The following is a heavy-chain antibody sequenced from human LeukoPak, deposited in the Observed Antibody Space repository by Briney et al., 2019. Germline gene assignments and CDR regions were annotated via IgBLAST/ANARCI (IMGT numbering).Heavy chain of an antibody. J-gene: IGHJ5*02. CDR1: GGTFISYA. Sequence: SVKVSCKASGGTFISYAISWVRQAPGQGLEWMGGIIPIFGTANYAQKFQGRVTITADESTSTAYMELSSLRSEDTAVYYCARGGYCSSTSCYESWFDPWGQGTLVTVSS. D-gene: IGHD2-2*01. CDR2: IIPIFGTA. CDR3: ARGGYCSSTSCYESWFDP. V-gene: IGHV1-69*13.